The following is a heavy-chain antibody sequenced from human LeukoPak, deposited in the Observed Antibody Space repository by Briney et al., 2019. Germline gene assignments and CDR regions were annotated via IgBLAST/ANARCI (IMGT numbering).Heavy chain of an antibody. CDR1: GGSISTGRYF. V-gene: IGHV4-39*07. CDR3: ARDVGATTSYFDY. J-gene: IGHJ4*02. D-gene: IGHD1-26*01. Sequence: SETLSLTCTVSGGSISTGRYFWAWIRQSPEKGLEWIGSVFYSGNSYKNPSLKSRVTISVDTSKNQFSLKLSSVTAADTAVYYCARDVGATTSYFDYWGQGTLVTVSS. CDR2: VFYSGNS.